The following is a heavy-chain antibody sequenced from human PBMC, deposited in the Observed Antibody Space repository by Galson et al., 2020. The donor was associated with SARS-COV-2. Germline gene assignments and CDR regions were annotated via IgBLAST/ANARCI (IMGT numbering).Heavy chain of an antibody. CDR3: AGRTYGRTYYFDP. Sequence: SETLSLTCSVSGDSISSHYWSWIRQPPGKGLEWIGYIYYSGSTNYKSSPKSRVTISIDTSKSQFFLKLASVTAADTAVYYCAGRTYGRTYYFDPWGQGTLVTVSS. V-gene: IGHV4-59*11. D-gene: IGHD1-26*01. CDR1: GDSISSHY. J-gene: IGHJ5*02. CDR2: IYYSGST.